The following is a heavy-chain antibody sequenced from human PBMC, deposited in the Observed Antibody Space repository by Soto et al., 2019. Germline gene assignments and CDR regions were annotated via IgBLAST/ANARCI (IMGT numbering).Heavy chain of an antibody. CDR3: ARAGDYGDYSFDY. Sequence: SETLSLTCTVSGGSINSGVYYWNWIRQHPGKGLEWVGYIYHSGTTYYNPSLRSRATISVDTSERQFSLNLSSVTAADTAVYYCARAGDYGDYSFDYWGQGTLVTVSS. CDR2: IYHSGTT. D-gene: IGHD4-17*01. V-gene: IGHV4-31*03. J-gene: IGHJ4*02. CDR1: GGSINSGVYY.